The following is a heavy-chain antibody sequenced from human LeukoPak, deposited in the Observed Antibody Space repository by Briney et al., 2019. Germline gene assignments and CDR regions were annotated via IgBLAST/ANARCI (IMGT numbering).Heavy chain of an antibody. CDR2: IYHSGST. CDR1: GGSISSGGYS. V-gene: IGHV4-30-2*02. D-gene: IGHD7-27*01. CDR3: AGTGDLNWFDP. J-gene: IGHJ5*02. Sequence: SETLSLTCAVSGGSISSGGYSWSWIRQPPGKGLEWIGYIYHSGSTNYNPSLKSRVTISVDTSKNQFSLKLSSVTAADTAVYYCAGTGDLNWFDPWGQGTLVTVSS.